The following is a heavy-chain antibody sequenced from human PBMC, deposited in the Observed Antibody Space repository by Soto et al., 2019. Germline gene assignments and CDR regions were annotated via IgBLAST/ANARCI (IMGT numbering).Heavy chain of an antibody. CDR2: IYPGDSDT. D-gene: IGHD3-3*01. V-gene: IGHV5-51*01. Sequence: GESLKISCKGSGYSFTSYWIGWVRQMPGKGLEWMGIIYPGDSDTRYSPSFQGQVTISADKSISPAYLPWSSLKASDTAMYYCAILSITIFGVVRDPYYYYGMDVWGQGTTVTVSS. CDR3: AILSITIFGVVRDPYYYYGMDV. CDR1: GYSFTSYW. J-gene: IGHJ6*02.